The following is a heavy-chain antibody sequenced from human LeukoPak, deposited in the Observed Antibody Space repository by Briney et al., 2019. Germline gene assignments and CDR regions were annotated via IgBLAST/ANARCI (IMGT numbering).Heavy chain of an antibody. CDR2: ISGSGGST. CDR3: ARDDYGGIHWYFDS. V-gene: IGHV3-23*01. D-gene: IGHD4-23*01. CDR1: GFTFSSYA. Sequence: GGSLRLSCTASGFTFSSYAMSWVRQAPGKGLEWVSTISGSGGSTYYADSVKGRFTISRDNSKNMLYLQMNSLRVEDTAMYYCARDDYGGIHWYFDSWGRGTLVTVSS. J-gene: IGHJ2*01.